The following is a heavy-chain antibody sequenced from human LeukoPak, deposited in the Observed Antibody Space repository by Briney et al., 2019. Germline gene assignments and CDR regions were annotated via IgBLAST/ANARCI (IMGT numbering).Heavy chain of an antibody. J-gene: IGHJ4*02. CDR3: ARDSGYYDSSGYYFDY. V-gene: IGHV1-69*04. CDR1: GGTFSSYA. Sequence: ASVKVSCKASGGTFSSYAISWVRQAPGQGPEWMGRIIPILGIANYAQKFQGRVTITADKSTSTAYMELSSLRSEDTAVYYCARDSGYYDSSGYYFDYWGQGTLVTVSS. D-gene: IGHD3-22*01. CDR2: IIPILGIA.